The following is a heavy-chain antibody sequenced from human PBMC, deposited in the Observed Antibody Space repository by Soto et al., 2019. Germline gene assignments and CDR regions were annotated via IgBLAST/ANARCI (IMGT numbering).Heavy chain of an antibody. V-gene: IGHV1-2*04. D-gene: IGHD3-16*01. CDR3: ARGGIEGVSWNWFDT. CDR2: INPNSGGT. J-gene: IGHJ5*02. CDR1: GYTFTGYY. Sequence: ASVKVSCKASGYTFTGYYMHWVRQDAGQGLEWMGWINPNSGGTNYAQKFQGWVTMTRDTSISTAYMELSSLRSEDTAVYYCARGGIEGVSWNWFDTWGQGTLVTVS.